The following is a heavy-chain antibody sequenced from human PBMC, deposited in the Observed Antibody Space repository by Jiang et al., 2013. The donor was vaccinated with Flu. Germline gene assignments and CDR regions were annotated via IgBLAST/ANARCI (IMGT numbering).Heavy chain of an antibody. CDR2: ILPNSGGT. V-gene: IGHV1-2*02. Sequence: SGAEVKEPGASVKVSCKASGYAFTAFFLHWVRQAPGQGLEWMGWILPNSGGTKLAPKFQGRVTMTRDSSISTVYMELTRLRSDDTAVYYCATREMGSTTRDYFDCWGQGTLVTVSS. CDR3: ATREMGSTTRDYFDC. D-gene: IGHD5-24*01. J-gene: IGHJ4*02. CDR1: GYAFTAFF.